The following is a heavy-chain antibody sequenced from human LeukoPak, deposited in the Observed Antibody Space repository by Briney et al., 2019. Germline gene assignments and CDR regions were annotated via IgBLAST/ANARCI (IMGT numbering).Heavy chain of an antibody. D-gene: IGHD1-26*01. CDR2: IIPIFGTA. Sequence: GASVKVSCKASGGTFISYAVSWVRQAPGQGLEWMGGIIPIFGTANYAQKFQGRVTITADESTSTAYMELSSLRSEDTAVYYCARAGNYYYGMDVWGKGATVTVSS. V-gene: IGHV1-69*13. J-gene: IGHJ6*04. CDR1: GGTFISYA. CDR3: ARAGNYYYGMDV.